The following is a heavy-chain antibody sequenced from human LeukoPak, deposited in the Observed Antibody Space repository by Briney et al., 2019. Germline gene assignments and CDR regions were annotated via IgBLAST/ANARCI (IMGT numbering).Heavy chain of an antibody. J-gene: IGHJ3*01. D-gene: IGHD3-9*01. V-gene: IGHV1-69*13. CDR1: GGTFSSYA. Sequence: SVKVSCKASGGTFSSYAISWVRQAPGQGLEWMGGIIPIFGTANYAQKFQGRVTITADESTSTAYMELSSLRSEDTAVYYCAREEGSNYDILTGYFGLSAFDVWGQGTVVTVSS. CDR2: IIPIFGTA. CDR3: AREEGSNYDILTGYFGLSAFDV.